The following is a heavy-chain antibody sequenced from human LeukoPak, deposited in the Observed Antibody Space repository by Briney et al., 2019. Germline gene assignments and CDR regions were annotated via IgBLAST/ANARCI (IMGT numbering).Heavy chain of an antibody. CDR3: AGSKYPEPQDLNF. V-gene: IGHV3-48*03. Sequence: GGSLRVSCAASGFTFVIYEMNWVRQARGKGLEWISYISSDRNVIYYADSVKGRFTISRDNAKYSLYLQMNSLRAEDTAVYYCAGSKYPEPQDLNFWGQGTLVAVSS. D-gene: IGHD4-11*01. CDR1: GFTFVIYE. CDR2: ISSDRNVI. J-gene: IGHJ4*02.